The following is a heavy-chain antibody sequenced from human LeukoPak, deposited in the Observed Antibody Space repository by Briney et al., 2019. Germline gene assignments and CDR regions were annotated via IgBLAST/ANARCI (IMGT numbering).Heavy chain of an antibody. J-gene: IGHJ3*02. CDR3: ARGGGTAMAPGAFDI. V-gene: IGHV4-31*03. D-gene: IGHD5-18*01. CDR1: GGSISSGGYY. CDR2: IYYSGST. Sequence: SQTLSLTCTVSGGSISSGGYYWSWIRQHPGKGLEWIGYIYYSGSTYYNPSLKSRVTISVDTSKNQFSLKLSSATAADTAVYYCARGGGTAMAPGAFDIWGQGTMVTVSS.